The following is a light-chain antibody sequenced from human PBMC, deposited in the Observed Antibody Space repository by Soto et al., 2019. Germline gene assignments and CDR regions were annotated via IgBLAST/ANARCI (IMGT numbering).Light chain of an antibody. J-gene: IGKJ4*01. CDR2: ATS. Sequence: EIVLTQSPATLSVSPGEIATLSCSASQSVGNNFAWYQQKPGQAPRLLIFATSTRATGVPARFSGSGSGTEFTLTISSLQSEDFAVYYCQQYGDWPLTFGGGAKVEIE. CDR1: QSVGNN. V-gene: IGKV3-15*01. CDR3: QQYGDWPLT.